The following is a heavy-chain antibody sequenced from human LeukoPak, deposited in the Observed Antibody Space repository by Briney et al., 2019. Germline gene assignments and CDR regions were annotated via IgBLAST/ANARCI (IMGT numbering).Heavy chain of an antibody. CDR1: GYSISSGYY. J-gene: IGHJ4*02. CDR3: ARQSAITIYGY. CDR2: IYTSGST. D-gene: IGHD3-3*01. Sequence: SETLSLTCAVSGYSISSGYYWGLIRQPPGKGLEWIGRIYTSGSTNYNPSLKSRVTISVDTSKNQFSLKLSPVTAADTAVYYCARQSAITIYGYWGQGTLVTVSS. V-gene: IGHV4-38-2*01.